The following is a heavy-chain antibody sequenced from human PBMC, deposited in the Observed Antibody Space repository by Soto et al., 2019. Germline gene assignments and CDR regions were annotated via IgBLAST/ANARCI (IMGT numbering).Heavy chain of an antibody. CDR2: IKSKTDGGTT. Sequence: EVQLVESGGGLVKPGGSLRLSCAASGFTFSNAWMSWVRQAPGKGLEWVGRIKSKTDGGTTDYAAPVKGRFTISRDDSKNTLYLQMNSLKTEXXXXXXXXXDRMGATLSDIWGQGTMVTXSS. CDR3: XXDRMGATLSDI. D-gene: IGHD1-26*01. J-gene: IGHJ3*02. V-gene: IGHV3-15*01. CDR1: GFTFSNAW.